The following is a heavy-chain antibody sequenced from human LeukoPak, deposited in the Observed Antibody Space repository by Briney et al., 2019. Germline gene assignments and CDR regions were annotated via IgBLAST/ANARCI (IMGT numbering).Heavy chain of an antibody. D-gene: IGHD5-24*01. CDR2: INHSGST. CDR1: GGSFSGYY. CDR3: ASLPRSDGYNGDY. V-gene: IGHV4-34*01. Sequence: SETLSLTCAVYGGSFSGYYWSWIRQPPGKGLEWIGEINHSGSTNYNPSLKSRVTISVDTSKNQFSLKLSSVTAADTAVYYCASLPRSDGYNGDYWGQGTLVTVSS. J-gene: IGHJ4*02.